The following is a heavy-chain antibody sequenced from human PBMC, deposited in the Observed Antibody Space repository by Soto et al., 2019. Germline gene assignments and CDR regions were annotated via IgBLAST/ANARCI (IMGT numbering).Heavy chain of an antibody. D-gene: IGHD5-18*01. CDR2: IYYSGST. V-gene: IGHV4-61*08. CDR3: ARIPVDTYMINWFDP. J-gene: IGHJ5*02. Sequence: PSETLSLTCTVSGGSVSSGDYYWSWIRQPPGKGLEWIGCIYYSGSTNYNPSLKSRVSISLDTSKNQFSLRLTSVTAADTAVYYCARIPVDTYMINWFDPWGQGTLVTVSS. CDR1: GGSVSSGDYY.